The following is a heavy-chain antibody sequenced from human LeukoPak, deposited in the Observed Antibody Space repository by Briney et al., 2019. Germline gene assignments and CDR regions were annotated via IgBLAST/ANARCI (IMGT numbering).Heavy chain of an antibody. CDR2: IYPSDSDT. D-gene: IGHD3-10*01. V-gene: IGHV5-51*01. CDR1: GYSFTSYW. CDR3: ARLTMVRGVIRRAFDI. Sequence: GESLKISCKGSGYSFTSYWSGWVRQMPGKGLEWMGIIYPSDSDTRNRPSFQGQVTIAADNSSSTAYLQWSSLKASETAMYYCARLTMVRGVIRRAFDIWGQGTLVTVSS. J-gene: IGHJ3*02.